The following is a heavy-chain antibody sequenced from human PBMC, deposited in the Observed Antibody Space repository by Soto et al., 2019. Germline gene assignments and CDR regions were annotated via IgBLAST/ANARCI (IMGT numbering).Heavy chain of an antibody. CDR1: GGTFSSYA. J-gene: IGHJ5*02. V-gene: IGHV1-69*01. Sequence: QVQLVQSGAEVRKRGSSVKVSCKASGGTFSSYAISWVRQAPGQGLEWMGGIIPMFGTVKYAQKLQDRVTITADESTSTAYMELSSLRSEDTAMYYCASVGFPWGQGTLVTVSS. D-gene: IGHD1-26*01. CDR3: ASVGFP. CDR2: IIPMFGTV.